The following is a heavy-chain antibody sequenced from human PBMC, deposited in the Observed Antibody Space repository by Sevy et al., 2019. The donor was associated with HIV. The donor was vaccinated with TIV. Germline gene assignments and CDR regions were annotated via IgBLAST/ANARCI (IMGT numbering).Heavy chain of an antibody. V-gene: IGHV3-53*03. Sequence: EGSLRLSCAASEFTVSSKYMSWVHQAPGKELEWVSVIYSGGNTYYADSVKGRFTISRDISKNTLYLQMNSLRAEDTAIYYCATTWTPLYYYALDVWGQGTTVTVSS. D-gene: IGHD3-16*01. CDR2: IYSGGNT. CDR1: EFTVSSKY. CDR3: ATTWTPLYYYALDV. J-gene: IGHJ6*02.